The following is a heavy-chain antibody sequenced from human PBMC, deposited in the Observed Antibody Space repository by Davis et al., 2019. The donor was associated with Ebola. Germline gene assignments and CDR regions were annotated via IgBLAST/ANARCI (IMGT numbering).Heavy chain of an antibody. D-gene: IGHD2-21*02. Sequence: SVKVSCKASGYTFTSYAMNWVRQAPGQGLEWVGRINPNSGATNYAQKFRGRVMITADKSTRIAYMELNSLTSEDTAVYYCARGPSVATAHYFDYWGQGTLVTVSS. J-gene: IGHJ4*02. CDR2: INPNSGAT. V-gene: IGHV1-69*06. CDR1: GYTFTSYA. CDR3: ARGPSVATAHYFDY.